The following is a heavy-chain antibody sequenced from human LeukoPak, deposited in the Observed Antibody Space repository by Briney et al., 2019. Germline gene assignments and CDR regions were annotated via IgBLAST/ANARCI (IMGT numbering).Heavy chain of an antibody. Sequence: GGSLRLSCAASGFTFSSQAMSWVRQAPGKGLAWVSYITGTGAPTYYADSVKGRFTISRDNSKNTLYLQMNSLRAEDTAVYYCTGGSAGPGYWGQGTLVAVSS. CDR2: ITGTGAPT. D-gene: IGHD6-19*01. CDR3: TGGSAGPGY. V-gene: IGHV3-23*01. CDR1: GFTFSSQA. J-gene: IGHJ4*02.